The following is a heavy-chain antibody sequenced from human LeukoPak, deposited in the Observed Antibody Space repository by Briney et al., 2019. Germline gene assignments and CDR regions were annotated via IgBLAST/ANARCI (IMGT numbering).Heavy chain of an antibody. Sequence: SETLSLTCTVSGGSLSGFYWSWIRQPPGAGLEWIGYVYYSGSTTYNPSLKSRVTISVDTSKNQFSLRLGSVTAADTAVYYCARSVDVDYWGQGILVTVSP. V-gene: IGHV4-59*12. D-gene: IGHD5-24*01. CDR1: GGSLSGFY. CDR2: VYYSGST. J-gene: IGHJ4*02. CDR3: ARSVDVDY.